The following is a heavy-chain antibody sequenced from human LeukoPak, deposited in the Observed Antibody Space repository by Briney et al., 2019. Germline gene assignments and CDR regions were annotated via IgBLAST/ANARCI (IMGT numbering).Heavy chain of an antibody. CDR3: AKGSRSIAVDNLCDY. CDR2: ISSSGGST. V-gene: IGHV3-23*01. D-gene: IGHD6-19*01. CDR1: GFTVSSNY. J-gene: IGHJ4*02. Sequence: QPGGSLRLSCAASGFTVSSNYMSWVRQAPGKGLEWVSIISSSGGSTYYADSVKGRFIISRDNSKNTLYLQMNSLRAEDTAVYYCAKGSRSIAVDNLCDYWGQGSLVTVSS.